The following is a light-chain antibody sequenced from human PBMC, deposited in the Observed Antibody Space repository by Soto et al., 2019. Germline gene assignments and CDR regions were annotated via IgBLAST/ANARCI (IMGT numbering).Light chain of an antibody. V-gene: IGLV2-14*01. J-gene: IGLJ3*02. Sequence: QSVLTQPASVSGSPGQSITISCTGTSSDVGGYNYVSWCQHHPGKAPKFKISEVSNRPSGVSDRFSGSKSGNTASLTISGLQAEDEADYYCQSFDSSVSGSGVFGGGTKVTVL. CDR2: EVS. CDR1: SSDVGGYNY. CDR3: QSFDSSVSGSGV.